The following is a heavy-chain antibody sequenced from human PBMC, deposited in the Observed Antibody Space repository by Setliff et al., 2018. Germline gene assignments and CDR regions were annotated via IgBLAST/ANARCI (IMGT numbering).Heavy chain of an antibody. D-gene: IGHD4-17*01. CDR3: ARLRKDYGDYYYFDY. V-gene: IGHV3-21*01. Sequence: GGSLRLSCAASGFTFSTYTINWVRQAPGKGLEWVSSISSTSSYIYYADSVKGRFTISRDNAKNSLYLQMNSLRAEDTAVYYCARLRKDYGDYYYFDYWGQGTLVTVSS. CDR1: GFTFSTYT. CDR2: ISSTSSYI. J-gene: IGHJ4*02.